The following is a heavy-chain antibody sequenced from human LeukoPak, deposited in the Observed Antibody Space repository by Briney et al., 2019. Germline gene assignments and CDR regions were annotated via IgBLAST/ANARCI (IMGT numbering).Heavy chain of an antibody. Sequence: PGRSLRLFCAASGFIFSTYAMHWVRPAPGKGLELVAVISYDGSNKYYADSVKGRFTISRDNSKNTLDLQMSSLRLEDTAVYYCARAYYASIVGATGPVDYWGQGTLVTVSS. CDR2: ISYDGSNK. CDR1: GFIFSTYA. D-gene: IGHD1-26*01. V-gene: IGHV3-30-3*01. J-gene: IGHJ4*02. CDR3: ARAYYASIVGATGPVDY.